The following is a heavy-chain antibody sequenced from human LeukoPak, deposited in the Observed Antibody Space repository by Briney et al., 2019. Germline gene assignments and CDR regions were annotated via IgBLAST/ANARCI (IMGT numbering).Heavy chain of an antibody. CDR1: GFTFSRYP. V-gene: IGHV3-21*01. D-gene: IGHD1-7*01. CDR3: ARDRGITGTTGP. J-gene: IGHJ5*02. Sequence: GRSLRLSCEASGFTFSRYPMHWVRQAPGKGLEWVSSISSSSSYIYYADSVKGRFTISRDNAKNSLYLQMNSLRAEDTAVYYCARDRGITGTTGPWGQGTLVTVSS. CDR2: ISSSSSYI.